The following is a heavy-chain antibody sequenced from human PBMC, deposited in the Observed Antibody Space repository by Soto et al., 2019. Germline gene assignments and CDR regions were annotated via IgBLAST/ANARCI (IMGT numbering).Heavy chain of an antibody. Sequence: SGPTLVNPTQTLTLTCTFSGFSLSASGVGVGWIRQPPGKALEWLALIYWDDDKRYSPSLKSRLTITKDTSKNQVVLTMTNMDPVDTATYYCAHRQQEYSSSWYGVSWFDPWGQGTLVTVSS. V-gene: IGHV2-5*02. CDR1: GFSLSASGVG. J-gene: IGHJ5*02. D-gene: IGHD6-13*01. CDR2: IYWDDDK. CDR3: AHRQQEYSSSWYGVSWFDP.